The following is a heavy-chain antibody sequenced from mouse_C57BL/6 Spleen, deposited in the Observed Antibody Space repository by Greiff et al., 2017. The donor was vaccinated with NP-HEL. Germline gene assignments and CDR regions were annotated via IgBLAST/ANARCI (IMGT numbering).Heavy chain of an antibody. V-gene: IGHV1-64*01. Sequence: QVQLQQSGAELVKPGASVKLSCKASGYTFTSYWMHWVKQRPGQGLEWIGMIHPNSGSTNYNEKFKSKATLTVDKSSSTAYMQLSSLTSEDSAVYYCARGRKYYAMDYWGQGTSVTVSS. J-gene: IGHJ4*01. CDR2: IHPNSGST. CDR3: ARGRKYYAMDY. CDR1: GYTFTSYW.